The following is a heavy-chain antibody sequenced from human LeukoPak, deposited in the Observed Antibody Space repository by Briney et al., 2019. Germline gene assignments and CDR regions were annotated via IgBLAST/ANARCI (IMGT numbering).Heavy chain of an antibody. D-gene: IGHD2-8*01. CDR3: ARKVYAPYFDS. J-gene: IGHJ4*02. V-gene: IGHV4-31*03. CDR1: GGSISSGAYY. Sequence: SETLSLTCTVSGGSISSGAYYWSWTRQHPGKGLEWIGYIYYSGSTYYNPSLKSRLTISVDTSKNQFSLKLSSVTAADTAVYYCARKVYAPYFDSWGQGTLVTVSS. CDR2: IYYSGST.